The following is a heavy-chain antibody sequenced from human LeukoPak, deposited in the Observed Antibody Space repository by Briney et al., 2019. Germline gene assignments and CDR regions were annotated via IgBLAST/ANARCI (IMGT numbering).Heavy chain of an antibody. CDR2: IWYGGSNK. V-gene: IGHV3-33*08. CDR1: GFTFSSYG. Sequence: PGRSLRLSCTASGFTFSSYGMHWVRQAPGKGLEWVAVIWYGGSNKYYADSVKGRFTISRDNSKNTLHLQMNSLRAEDTAVYYCASRPNDSWRGPFDYWGQGTLVTVSS. CDR3: ASRPNDSWRGPFDY. D-gene: IGHD3-3*01. J-gene: IGHJ4*02.